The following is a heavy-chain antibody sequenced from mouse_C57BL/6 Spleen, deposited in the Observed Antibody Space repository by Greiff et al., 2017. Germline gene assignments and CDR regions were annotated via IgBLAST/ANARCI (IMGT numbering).Heavy chain of an antibody. CDR1: GYSITSGYY. V-gene: IGHV3-6*01. CDR3: AREGLRRAMDY. D-gene: IGHD2-4*01. Sequence: VQLKESGPGLVKPSQSLSLTCSVPGYSITSGYYWNWIRQFPGNKLEWMGYISYDGSNNYNPSLKNRISITRDTSKNQFFLKLNSVTTEDTATYYCAREGLRRAMDYWGQGTSVTVSS. CDR2: ISYDGSN. J-gene: IGHJ4*01.